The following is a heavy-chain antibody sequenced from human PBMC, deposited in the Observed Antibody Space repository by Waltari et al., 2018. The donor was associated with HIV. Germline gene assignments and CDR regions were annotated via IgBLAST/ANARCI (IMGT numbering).Heavy chain of an antibody. CDR3: ARLRIDTIRGAAFDY. D-gene: IGHD4-17*01. CDR2: TSCRCSRK. CDR1: GLTITNSE. J-gene: IGHJ4*02. Sequence: EVQLVEAGGGLLQLGGPLRTSWSASGLTITNSEMPWVRPAPGNGLEWISYTSCRCSRKYYEESVRGRFTISKDTAKNSVYLERNSLRADDTALYYCARLRIDTIRGAAFDYWGQGTLVTVSS. V-gene: IGHV3-48*03.